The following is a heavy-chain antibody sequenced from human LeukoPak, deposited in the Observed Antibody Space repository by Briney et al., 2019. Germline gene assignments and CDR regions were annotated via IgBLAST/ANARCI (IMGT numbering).Heavy chain of an antibody. CDR1: GGSISSGDYY. Sequence: SQTLSLTCTVSGGSISSGDYYWSWIRQPPGKGLEWIGYIYYSGSTYYNPSLKSRVTISVDTSKNQLSLKLSSVTAADTAVYYCARVTVGATTTNAFDIWGQGTMVTVSS. CDR3: ARVTVGATTTNAFDI. J-gene: IGHJ3*02. D-gene: IGHD1-26*01. V-gene: IGHV4-30-4*08. CDR2: IYYSGST.